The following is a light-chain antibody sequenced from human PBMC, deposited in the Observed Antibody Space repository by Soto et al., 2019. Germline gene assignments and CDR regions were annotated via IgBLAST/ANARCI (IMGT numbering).Light chain of an antibody. CDR1: QSVSRDY. Sequence: EVVLTQSPGTLSLSPGERATLSCRASQSVSRDYLAWYQQKPGQAPRLLIYGASSRATGIPDRFSGSGSGTDFTLTISRLEPEDFAVYYCQQYGSSRTFGPGTKVEIK. CDR3: QQYGSSRT. J-gene: IGKJ1*01. CDR2: GAS. V-gene: IGKV3-20*01.